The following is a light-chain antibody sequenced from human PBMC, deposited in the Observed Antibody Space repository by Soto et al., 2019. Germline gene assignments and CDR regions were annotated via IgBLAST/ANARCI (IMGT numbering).Light chain of an antibody. CDR3: QQFNSYPLS. V-gene: IGKV1-13*02. CDR2: DAS. CDR1: QGISSA. Sequence: AIPLTQSPSSLSASVGDRVTITCRARQGISSALAWYQHKSGKPPKSLIYDASSLESGVPSRFSGTGSGTDFTLTISSLQTEDFATYYCQQFNSYPLSFGGGTKVEI. J-gene: IGKJ4*01.